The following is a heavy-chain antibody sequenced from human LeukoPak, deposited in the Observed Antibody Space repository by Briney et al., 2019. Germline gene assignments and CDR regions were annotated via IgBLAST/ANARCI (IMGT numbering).Heavy chain of an antibody. CDR1: GFTFSTYF. CDR2: IASDGSHT. D-gene: IGHD3-3*02. J-gene: IGHJ5*02. CDR3: ARDLAGP. V-gene: IGHV3-30-3*01. Sequence: GGSLRLSCAASGFTFSTYFMHWVRQAPGKGLEWVADIASDGSHTFYVESVKGRFTISRDNSKNTLYLQMNSLRAEDTAVYYCARDLAGPWGQGTLVTVSS.